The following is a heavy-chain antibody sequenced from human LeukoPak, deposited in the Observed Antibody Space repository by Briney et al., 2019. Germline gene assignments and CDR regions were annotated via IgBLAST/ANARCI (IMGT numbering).Heavy chain of an antibody. Sequence: GGSLRLSCAASGFTFGSYGMHWVRQAPGKGLEWVAVISYDGSNKYYADSVKGRFTISRDTSKNTLYLQMNSLRADDTAVYYCAKYCSGANCYHGIDYWGQGTLVTVSS. J-gene: IGHJ4*02. CDR1: GFTFGSYG. CDR2: ISYDGSNK. CDR3: AKYCSGANCYHGIDY. D-gene: IGHD2-15*01. V-gene: IGHV3-30*18.